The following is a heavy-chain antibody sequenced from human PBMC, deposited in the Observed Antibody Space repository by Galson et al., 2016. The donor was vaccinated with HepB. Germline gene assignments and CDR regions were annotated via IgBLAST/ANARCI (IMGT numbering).Heavy chain of an antibody. CDR3: VRILSGFQGMDV. CDR1: GDSVSGTNW. V-gene: IGHV4-4*02. Sequence: SETLSLTCAVSGDSVSGTNWWGWVRQPPGQGLEFIGEISRRESPNYSPSLKSRVTMSVDKSKNQFSLTLTSVTAADTAVYYCVRILSGFQGMDVWGQGTQVVVSS. D-gene: IGHD2-15*01. CDR2: ISRRESP. J-gene: IGHJ4*02.